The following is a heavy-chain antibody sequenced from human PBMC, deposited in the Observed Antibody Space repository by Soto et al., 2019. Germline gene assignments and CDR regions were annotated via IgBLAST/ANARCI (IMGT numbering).Heavy chain of an antibody. J-gene: IGHJ4*02. D-gene: IGHD3-3*01. Sequence: SETLSLTCAVSGYSISSGYYWGWIRQPPGKGLEWIGSIYHSGSTFYNPSLKSRVTISVDTSKNQFSLKLSFVTAADTAVYYCARARRTHGVLSGYFSAYFDNWGQGTLVTAFS. CDR2: IYHSGST. CDR1: GYSISSGYY. V-gene: IGHV4-38-2*01. CDR3: ARARRTHGVLSGYFSAYFDN.